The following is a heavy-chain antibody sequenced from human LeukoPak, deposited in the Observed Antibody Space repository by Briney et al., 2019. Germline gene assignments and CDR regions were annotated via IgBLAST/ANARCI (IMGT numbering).Heavy chain of an antibody. V-gene: IGHV4-34*01. Sequence: SETLSLTCAVYGGSFSGYYWSWIRQPPGKGLEWIGGINHSGSTNYNPSLKSRVTISVDTSKNQFSLKLSSVTAADTAVYYCARGLFGAYYYYYYMDVWGKGTTVTVSS. J-gene: IGHJ6*03. D-gene: IGHD3-3*01. CDR3: ARGLFGAYYYYYYMDV. CDR1: GGSFSGYY. CDR2: INHSGST.